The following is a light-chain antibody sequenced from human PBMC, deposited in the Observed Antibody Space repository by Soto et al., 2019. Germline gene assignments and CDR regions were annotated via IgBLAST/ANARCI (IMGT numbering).Light chain of an antibody. CDR2: RYN. J-gene: IGLJ3*02. CDR1: TSNIGSNF. CDR3: AAWDDSLSGL. V-gene: IGLV1-47*01. Sequence: QPVLTQPPSASGTPGQSITISCSGSTSNIGSNFVYWYQQLPGTAPKLLIYRYNQRPSGVPDRFSGSKSGTSASLAISGLRSEDEAEYYCAAWDDSLSGLFGGGTKLTVL.